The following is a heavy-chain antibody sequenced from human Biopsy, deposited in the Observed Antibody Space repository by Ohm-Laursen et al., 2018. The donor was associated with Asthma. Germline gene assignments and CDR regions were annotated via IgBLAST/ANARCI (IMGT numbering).Heavy chain of an antibody. V-gene: IGHV3-9*01. Sequence: SLRLSCAASGFTFDDYAMHWVRQAPGKGLEWVSGVSWNSGHIAYADSVKGRSTISRDTAKNSLYLQMNNLRVEDTAFYYCAKVRSDWVITESFDYWGQGVLVTVSS. CDR1: GFTFDDYA. CDR3: AKVRSDWVITESFDY. J-gene: IGHJ4*02. CDR2: VSWNSGHI. D-gene: IGHD3-22*01.